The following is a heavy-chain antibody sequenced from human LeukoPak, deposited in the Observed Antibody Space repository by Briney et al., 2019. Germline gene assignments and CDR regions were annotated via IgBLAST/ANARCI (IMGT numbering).Heavy chain of an antibody. J-gene: IGHJ4*02. Sequence: SETLSLTCSVSGGSISSYYWSWIRQPPGKGLEWIGFIYNSEITNYNPSLESRVTISVDTSKSQFSLKLNSVTAADTAVYYCARRSGGWPGFDYWGQGTLVTVSS. CDR2: IYNSEIT. D-gene: IGHD2-15*01. CDR3: ARRSGGWPGFDY. CDR1: GGSISSYY. V-gene: IGHV4-59*01.